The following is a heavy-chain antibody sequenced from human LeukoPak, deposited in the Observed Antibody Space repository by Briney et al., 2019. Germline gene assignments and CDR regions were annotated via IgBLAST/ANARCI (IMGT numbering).Heavy chain of an antibody. V-gene: IGHV3-33*06. D-gene: IGHD3-22*01. J-gene: IGHJ4*02. Sequence: GGSLRLSCAASGFTFSSYGMHWVRQAPGKGLEWVAVIWYDGSNKYYADAVKGRFTISRDNSKNTLYLQMNSLRAEDTAVYYCAKERDYDSSGYSGRGYYFDYWGQGTLVTVSS. CDR2: IWYDGSNK. CDR3: AKERDYDSSGYSGRGYYFDY. CDR1: GFTFSSYG.